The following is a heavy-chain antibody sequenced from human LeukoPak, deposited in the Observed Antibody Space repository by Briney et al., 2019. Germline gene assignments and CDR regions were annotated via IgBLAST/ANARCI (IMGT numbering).Heavy chain of an antibody. CDR3: AREVAVAGNYYNYGMDV. CDR1: GYTFTGYY. V-gene: IGHV1-2*02. CDR2: INPNSGGT. J-gene: IGHJ6*02. D-gene: IGHD6-19*01. Sequence: ASVKVSCKASGYTFTGYYMHWVRQAPGQGLEWMGWINPNSGGTNYAQKFQGRVTMTRDTSISTAYMELSRLRSDDTAVYYCAREVAVAGNYYNYGMDVCGQGTTVTVSS.